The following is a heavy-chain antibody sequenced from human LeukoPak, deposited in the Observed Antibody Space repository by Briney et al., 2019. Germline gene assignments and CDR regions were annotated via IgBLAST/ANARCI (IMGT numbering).Heavy chain of an antibody. J-gene: IGHJ4*02. D-gene: IGHD2-15*01. CDR3: ARDPGYCSGGSCYFDY. V-gene: IGHV4-59*01. CDR1: GGSISSYY. Sequence: SETLSLTCTVSGGSISSYYWSWIRQPPGKGLEWIGYIYYSGSTNYNPSLKSRVTISVDTSKNQLSLKLSSVTAADTAVYYCARDPGYCSGGSCYFDYWGQGTLVTVPS. CDR2: IYYSGST.